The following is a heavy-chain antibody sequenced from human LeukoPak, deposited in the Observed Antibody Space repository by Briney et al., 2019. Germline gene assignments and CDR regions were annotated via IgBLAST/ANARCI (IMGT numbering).Heavy chain of an antibody. V-gene: IGHV4-30-4*01. J-gene: IGHJ5*02. CDR3: ARPYYYDSRIDP. D-gene: IGHD3-22*01. Sequence: SETLSLTCTVSGVSISSGDYYWGWIRQPPGKGLEWIGYTYYSGSTYYNPSLKSRITISVDTSKNQFSLKLSSVTAADTAVYYCARPYYYDSRIDPWGQGTRVTVSS. CDR1: GVSISSGDYY. CDR2: TYYSGST.